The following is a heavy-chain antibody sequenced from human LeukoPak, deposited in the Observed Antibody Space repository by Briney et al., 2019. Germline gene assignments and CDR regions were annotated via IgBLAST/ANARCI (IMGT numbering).Heavy chain of an antibody. CDR2: ISGSGGAT. CDR3: ARDVSWNSGSYDY. D-gene: IGHD1-26*01. Sequence: GGSLRLSCAASGFTFNTYGMSWVRQAPGKGLEWVSGISGSGGATYYADSVKGRFTISRDNAKNSLYLQMNSLRAEDTALYYCARDVSWNSGSYDYWGQGTLVTVSS. CDR1: GFTFNTYG. V-gene: IGHV3-23*01. J-gene: IGHJ4*02.